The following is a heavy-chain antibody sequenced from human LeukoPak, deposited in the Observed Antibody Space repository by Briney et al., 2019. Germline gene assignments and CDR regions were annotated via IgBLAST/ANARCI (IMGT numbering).Heavy chain of an antibody. Sequence: GGSLRLSCTASGFTFGDYAISWVRQDPGKGLECVGFIRSKAYGGTTEYAASVKGRFTISRDDSKRIAYLQMNSLKTEDTAVYCCTRDYYGSGSYGFGYNWFDPWGQGTLVTVSS. CDR2: IRSKAYGGTT. J-gene: IGHJ5*02. V-gene: IGHV3-49*04. D-gene: IGHD3-10*01. CDR1: GFTFGDYA. CDR3: TRDYYGSGSYGFGYNWFDP.